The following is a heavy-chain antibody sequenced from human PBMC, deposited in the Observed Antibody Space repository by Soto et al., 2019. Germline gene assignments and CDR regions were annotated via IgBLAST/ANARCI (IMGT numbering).Heavy chain of an antibody. CDR1: GGSFSGYY. CDR2: INHSGST. CDR3: ASLTGYYRGKGFDY. D-gene: IGHD3-9*01. Sequence: SETLSLTCAVYGGSFSGYYWSWIRQPPGKGLEWIGEINHSGSTNYNPSLKSRVTISVDTSKNQFSLKLSSVTAADTAVYYCASLTGYYRGKGFDYWGQGTLVTVSS. V-gene: IGHV4-34*01. J-gene: IGHJ4*02.